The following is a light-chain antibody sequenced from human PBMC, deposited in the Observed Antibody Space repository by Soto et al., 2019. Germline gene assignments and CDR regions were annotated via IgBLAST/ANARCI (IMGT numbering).Light chain of an antibody. Sequence: DILMTQSPATLSLSPGGRATLSCRASQSVSSNLAWYQQKPGQAPRLLIQRASTRATGIPARFSGSGSGTEFTLTISSLQPEDFATYYCQQSYSTPQTFGQGTKLEIK. CDR3: QQSYSTPQT. CDR2: RAS. V-gene: IGKV3-15*01. J-gene: IGKJ2*01. CDR1: QSVSSN.